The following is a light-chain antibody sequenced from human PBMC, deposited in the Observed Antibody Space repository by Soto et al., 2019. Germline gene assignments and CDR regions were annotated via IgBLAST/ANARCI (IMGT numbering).Light chain of an antibody. CDR2: KAS. J-gene: IGKJ1*01. CDR1: QSISSW. V-gene: IGKV1-5*03. CDR3: QQYNDNWT. Sequence: DIQMTQSPSNLSASVGDRVTITWRASQSISSWLAWYQQKPGKAPKLLIYKASTLQSGVPSRFSGSGSGTEFTLAISSLQPDDSATYYCQQYNDNWTFGQGTKVE.